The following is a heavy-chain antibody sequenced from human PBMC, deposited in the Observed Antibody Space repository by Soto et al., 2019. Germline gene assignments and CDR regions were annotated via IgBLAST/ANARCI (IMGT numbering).Heavy chain of an antibody. D-gene: IGHD2-15*01. V-gene: IGHV3-23*01. CDR1: GFTFSNYA. J-gene: IGHJ4*02. CDR2: VGGSGDST. CDR3: AKSPLGFCSGGSCYPPHYFDY. Sequence: GGSLRLSCAASGFTFSNYAMSWVRQAPGKGLEWVSGVGGSGDSTYYADSVKGRFTISRDNSKDTLYLQMNSLRAEDTAVYYCAKSPLGFCSGGSCYPPHYFDYWGQGNLVTVS.